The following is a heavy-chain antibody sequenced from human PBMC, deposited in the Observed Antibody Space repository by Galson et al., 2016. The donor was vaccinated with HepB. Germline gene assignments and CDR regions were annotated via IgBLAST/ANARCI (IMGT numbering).Heavy chain of an antibody. CDR3: AKRLRSSGSGGSNDAFGV. CDR2: LSASGGAT. CDR1: GFTFNTYA. Sequence: SLRLSCAASGFTFNTYAMSWVRQAPGKGLEWVSTLSASGGATYYSDSVKGRFTISRDNSKNTLYLQMNSLRDEDTAVYYCAKRLRSSGSGGSNDAFGVWGRGTMVTVSS. J-gene: IGHJ3*01. D-gene: IGHD6-19*01. V-gene: IGHV3-23*01.